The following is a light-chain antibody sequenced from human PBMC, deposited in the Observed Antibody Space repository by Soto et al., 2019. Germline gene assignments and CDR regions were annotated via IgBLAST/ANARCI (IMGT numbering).Light chain of an antibody. Sequence: DIQMTQSPSSLSASVGDRVTITCRASQSIISYLNWYQQKPGKAPKLLIYAVSSLQGGVPSRFSGSGSGTEFTLTISSLQPEDFATYYCQQSYSTWTFGQGTKVEIK. CDR2: AVS. CDR1: QSIISY. V-gene: IGKV1-39*01. CDR3: QQSYSTWT. J-gene: IGKJ1*01.